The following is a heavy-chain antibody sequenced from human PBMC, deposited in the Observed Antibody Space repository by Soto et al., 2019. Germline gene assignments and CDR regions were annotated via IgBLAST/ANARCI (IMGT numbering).Heavy chain of an antibody. V-gene: IGHV1-8*01. J-gene: IGHJ4*02. D-gene: IGHD6-19*01. CDR2: MNPDTGNT. Sequence: QVQLVQSGPEVEKPGASVKVSCKASGYTFTTYDFNWVRQAPGHGLEWMGWMNPDTGNTGYAQKFQGRVTMNRDTSISTAFMALSGLTAKDTAVYYCARALGYSSTSRLDLWGEGTLVTVSS. CDR1: GYTFTTYD. CDR3: ARALGYSSTSRLDL.